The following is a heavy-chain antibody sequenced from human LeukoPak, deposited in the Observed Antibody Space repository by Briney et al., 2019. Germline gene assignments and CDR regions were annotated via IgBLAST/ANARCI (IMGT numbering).Heavy chain of an antibody. CDR1: GFTFSSHG. V-gene: IGHV3-33*01. CDR3: VRDNAAADGALDY. D-gene: IGHD5-24*01. CDR2: IWYDGSHR. Sequence: GRSLRLSCVASGFTFSSHGMPWVRQAPGKGLEWVAVIWYDGSHRYYPDSVKGRFTISRDNSKNTLFLQMDSLRVDDTAVYYCVRDNAAADGALDYWGQGSLVTVSS. J-gene: IGHJ4*02.